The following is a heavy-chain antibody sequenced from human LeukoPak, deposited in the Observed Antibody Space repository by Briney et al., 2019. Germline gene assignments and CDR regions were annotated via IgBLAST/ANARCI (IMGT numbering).Heavy chain of an antibody. CDR1: GFTFSSYA. CDR3: AKADYYDSSGFNY. Sequence: GGSLRLSCAASGFTFSSYAMSWVRQAPGKGLEWVSAISGSGGSTYYADSVKGRFTISRDNSKNALYLQMNSLRAEDTAVYYCAKADYYDSSGFNYWGQGTLVTVPS. V-gene: IGHV3-23*01. D-gene: IGHD3-22*01. J-gene: IGHJ4*02. CDR2: ISGSGGST.